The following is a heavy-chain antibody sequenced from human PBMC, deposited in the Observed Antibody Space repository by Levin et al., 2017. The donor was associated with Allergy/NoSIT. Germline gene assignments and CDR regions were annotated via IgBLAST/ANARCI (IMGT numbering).Heavy chain of an antibody. J-gene: IGHJ2*01. D-gene: IGHD6-13*01. Sequence: GGSLRLSCAASGFTFSSYSMNWVRQAPGKGLEWVSYISSSSSTIYYADSVKGRFTISRDNAKNSLYLQMNSLRAEDTAVYYCARDSGVAAAGTGWYFDLWGRGTLVTVSS. CDR2: ISSSSSTI. CDR1: GFTFSSYS. V-gene: IGHV3-48*01. CDR3: ARDSGVAAAGTGWYFDL.